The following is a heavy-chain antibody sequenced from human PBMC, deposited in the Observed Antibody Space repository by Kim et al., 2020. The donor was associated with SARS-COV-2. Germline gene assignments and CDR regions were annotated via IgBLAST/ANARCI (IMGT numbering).Heavy chain of an antibody. Sequence: GGSLRLSCAASGFTFSSYWMHWVRQAPGKGLVWVSLINSDGSSTSYADSVKGRFTISRDNAKNTLYLQMNSLRAEDTAVYYCAREWSYLWSCNCPYFDYWGQGTLVTVSS. V-gene: IGHV3-74*01. CDR3: AREWSYLWSCNCPYFDY. J-gene: IGHJ4*02. CDR1: GFTFSSYW. D-gene: IGHD1-26*01. CDR2: INSDGSST.